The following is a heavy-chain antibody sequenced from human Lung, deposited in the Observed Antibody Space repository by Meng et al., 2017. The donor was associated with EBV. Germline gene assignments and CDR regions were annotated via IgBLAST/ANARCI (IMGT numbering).Heavy chain of an antibody. V-gene: IGHV4-31*03. CDR2: IYYSGIT. CDR1: GASISSAYNY. Sequence: VQLRESGPRLVAPSQTLSLICTVSGASISSAYNYWTWIRQRPGRGLEWIGYIYYSGITYYNPSLQSRLTISADTSKNQFSLMLTSLTAADTAVYYCARGADEYGGNAFDFWGQGALVTVSS. CDR3: ARGADEYGGNAFDF. J-gene: IGHJ4*02. D-gene: IGHD4-23*01.